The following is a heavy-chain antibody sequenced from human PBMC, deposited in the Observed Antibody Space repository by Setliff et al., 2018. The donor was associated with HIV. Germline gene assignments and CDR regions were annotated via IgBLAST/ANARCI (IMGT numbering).Heavy chain of an antibody. CDR3: AIGSSNWPHRPNNYYFDY. D-gene: IGHD6-13*01. Sequence: ASVKVSCKASGDTFTTYALHWVRLAPGQRLEWMGWINAGNGDTKSSQKFQGRVTITRDTSASTAYMELSSLRSEDTGVYYCAIGSSNWPHRPNNYYFDYWGQGTPVTVPQ. V-gene: IGHV1-3*01. CDR1: GDTFTTYA. CDR2: INAGNGDT. J-gene: IGHJ4*02.